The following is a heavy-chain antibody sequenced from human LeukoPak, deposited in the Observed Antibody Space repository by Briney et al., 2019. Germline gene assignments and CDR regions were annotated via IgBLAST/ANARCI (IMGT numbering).Heavy chain of an antibody. J-gene: IGHJ4*02. CDR1: GFTFSDHY. CDR2: ISYDGSNK. CDR3: AKDGSSELFDY. D-gene: IGHD1-26*01. Sequence: GGSLRLSCAASGFTFSDHYIDWVRQAPGKGLEWVAVISYDGSNKYYADSVKGRFTISRDNSKNTLYLQMNSLRAEDTAVYYCAKDGSSELFDYWGQGTLVTVSS. V-gene: IGHV3-30*18.